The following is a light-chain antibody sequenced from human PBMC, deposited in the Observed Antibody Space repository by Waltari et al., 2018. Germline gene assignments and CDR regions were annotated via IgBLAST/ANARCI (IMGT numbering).Light chain of an antibody. V-gene: IGLV2-14*03. J-gene: IGLJ1*01. CDR2: DVT. Sequence: QSALTQPDSVSGSPGQSITISCTGTSSDVGASNYVPWYQQHPGKAPKLMIYDVTKRPSGVSGRFSGSKSGNTASLTISGLQAEDEADYYCSSYISGVTLYVFGTGTKVTVL. CDR3: SSYISGVTLYV. CDR1: SSDVGASNY.